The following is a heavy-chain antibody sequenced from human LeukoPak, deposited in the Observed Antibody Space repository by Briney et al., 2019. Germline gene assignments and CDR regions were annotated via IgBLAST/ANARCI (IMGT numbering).Heavy chain of an antibody. V-gene: IGHV4-59*01. CDR2: VYYSGRI. Sequence: PSETLSLTCTVSSGSISSYYGSWIRQPPGKGLEWIGYVYYSGRINYNPSLKSRVTISLDTSKNQFSLKLRSVTAADTAVYYCAGAYSGTNYYFDYWGQGTLVTVSS. D-gene: IGHD1-26*01. CDR3: AGAYSGTNYYFDY. CDR1: SGSISSYY. J-gene: IGHJ4*02.